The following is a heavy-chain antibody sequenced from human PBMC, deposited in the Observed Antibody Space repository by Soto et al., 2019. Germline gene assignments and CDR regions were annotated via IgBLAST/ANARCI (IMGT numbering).Heavy chain of an antibody. V-gene: IGHV1-69*02. CDR2: IIPILGIA. J-gene: IGHJ5*02. CDR1: GGTFSSYT. Sequence: QVQLVQSGAEVKKPGSSVKVSCKASGGTFSSYTISWVRQAPGQGLEWMGRIIPILGIANYAQKFQGRVTITADKSTSTAYMELSSLRSEDTAGYYCARGQQPHVNNWFDPWGQGTLVTVSS. D-gene: IGHD6-13*01. CDR3: ARGQQPHVNNWFDP.